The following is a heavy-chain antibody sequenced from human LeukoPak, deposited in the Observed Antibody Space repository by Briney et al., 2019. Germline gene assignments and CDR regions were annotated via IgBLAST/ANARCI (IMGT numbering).Heavy chain of an antibody. V-gene: IGHV3-23*01. CDR1: GFTFSSYA. Sequence: GGSLRLSFSASGFTFSSYAMSWVRQAPGKGLEWVSAISGSGGSTYYADSVKGRFTISRDNSKNTLYLQMNSLRAEDTAVYYCAKGRHSSRWYGGDYFDYWGQGTLVTVSS. D-gene: IGHD6-13*01. CDR2: ISGSGGST. CDR3: AKGRHSSRWYGGDYFDY. J-gene: IGHJ4*02.